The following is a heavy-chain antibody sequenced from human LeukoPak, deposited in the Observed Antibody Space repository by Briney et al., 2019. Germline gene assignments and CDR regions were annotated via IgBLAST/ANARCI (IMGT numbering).Heavy chain of an antibody. CDR3: ARDVHGDYGSGWFDP. D-gene: IGHD4-17*01. Sequence: ASVKVSCKTSGGTFNNSAISWVRQAPGQGLEWLGGIMPVFGTAVYAQKFTGVVTITKDESTRTVYLELTSLTSDDTAVYYCARDVHGDYGSGWFDPWGQGTLVSVSS. V-gene: IGHV1-69*05. CDR1: GGTFNNSA. J-gene: IGHJ5*02. CDR2: IMPVFGTA.